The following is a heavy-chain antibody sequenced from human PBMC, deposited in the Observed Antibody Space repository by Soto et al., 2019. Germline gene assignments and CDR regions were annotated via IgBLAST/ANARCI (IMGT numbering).Heavy chain of an antibody. D-gene: IGHD2-2*01. CDR3: AIGSSPVDFDH. CDR1: GYIFSNYG. CDR2: INGYNGNT. J-gene: IGHJ4*02. V-gene: IGHV1-18*01. Sequence: QVQLVQSGGEVKKPGASVKVSCKASGYIFSNYGVNWVRQAPGQGLEWMGWINGYNGNTNYAQRVQSRVTMTTDTSTTTAFMELRSLTSDDTAVYYCAIGSSPVDFDHWGQGNLVTVSP.